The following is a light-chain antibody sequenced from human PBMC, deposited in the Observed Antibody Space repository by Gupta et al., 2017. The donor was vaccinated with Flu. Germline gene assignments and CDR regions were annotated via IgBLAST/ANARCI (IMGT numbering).Light chain of an antibody. CDR2: WEN. V-gene: IGLV3-9*01. Sequence: SSDLTQPLPVSVALGKTAKITCGGNDIRSKNVHWYQQKPGQAPMVVIYWENNRPSGIPESFSGSNSGNTATLTNSRAQAGDEADYYCQVWDSYTEVFGGGTKLTAL. CDR1: DIRSKN. CDR3: QVWDSYTEV. J-gene: IGLJ3*02.